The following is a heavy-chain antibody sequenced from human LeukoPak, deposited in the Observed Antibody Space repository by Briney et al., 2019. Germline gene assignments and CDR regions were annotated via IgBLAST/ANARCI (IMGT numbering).Heavy chain of an antibody. CDR2: IYYSGST. Sequence: SETLSLTCTVSGGSISSYYWSWIRQPPGKGLEWIGYIYYSGSTNYNPSLKSRVTISVDTSKNQFSLKLSSVTAADTAVYYCAREGYRCSWSQYAFDIWGQGTMVTVSS. D-gene: IGHD6-13*01. V-gene: IGHV4-59*01. J-gene: IGHJ3*02. CDR3: AREGYRCSWSQYAFDI. CDR1: GGSISSYY.